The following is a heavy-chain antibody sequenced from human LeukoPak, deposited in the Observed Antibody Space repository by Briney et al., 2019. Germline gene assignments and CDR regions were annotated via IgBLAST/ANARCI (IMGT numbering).Heavy chain of an antibody. J-gene: IGHJ6*02. Sequence: ASVTVSFTASGYTFTSYDFNWVRQATGQRPEWMGWMSPNSGDTGYAQKFQDRVTMTRNTSISTAYMELSSLRSEDTAVYYCARDLVKAADIYYYYYYGMDVWGQGTTVTVSS. CDR1: GYTFTSYD. CDR3: ARDLVKAADIYYYYYYGMDV. D-gene: IGHD6-13*01. CDR2: MSPNSGDT. V-gene: IGHV1-8*01.